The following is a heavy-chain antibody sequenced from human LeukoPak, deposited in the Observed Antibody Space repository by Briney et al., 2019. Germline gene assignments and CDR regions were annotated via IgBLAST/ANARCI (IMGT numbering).Heavy chain of an antibody. D-gene: IGHD1-26*01. J-gene: IGHJ6*02. CDR1: VGSFSSVSYY. CDR3: ARDLGNYGMDV. CDR2: IYYSGST. Sequence: PWETRSLTCTVSVGSFSSVSYYWSWIRQPPGKGLEWIGYIYYSGSTNYNPSLKSRVTISVDTSKNQFSLKLSSVTAADTAVYYCARDLGNYGMDVWGQGTTVTVSS. V-gene: IGHV4-61*01.